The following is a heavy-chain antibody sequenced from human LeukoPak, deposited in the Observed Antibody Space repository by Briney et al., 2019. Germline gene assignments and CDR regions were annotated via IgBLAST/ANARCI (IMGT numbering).Heavy chain of an antibody. V-gene: IGHV4-59*12. J-gene: IGHJ5*02. Sequence: PSETLSLTCTVSGGSISSYYWSWIRQPPGKGLEWIGYIYYSGSTNYNPSLKSRVTISVDTSKNQFSLKLSSVTAADTAVYYCARVGRAGSNWFDPWGQGTLVTVSS. CDR2: IYYSGST. CDR3: ARVGRAGSNWFDP. D-gene: IGHD5-12*01. CDR1: GGSISSYY.